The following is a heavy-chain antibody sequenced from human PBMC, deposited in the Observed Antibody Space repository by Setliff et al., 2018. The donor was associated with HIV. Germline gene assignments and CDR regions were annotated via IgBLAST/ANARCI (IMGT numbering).Heavy chain of an antibody. Sequence: SETLSLTCTVSGGSISSYYWSWIRQPAGKGLEWIGRMHTSGNTNYNPSLKSRVTMSVDTSKNQFSLRLSSVTAADTAVYYCAREQKGYSYGYFDSWGQGTLVTVSS. CDR3: AREQKGYSYGYFDS. CDR2: MHTSGNT. CDR1: GGSISSYY. J-gene: IGHJ4*02. D-gene: IGHD5-18*01. V-gene: IGHV4-4*07.